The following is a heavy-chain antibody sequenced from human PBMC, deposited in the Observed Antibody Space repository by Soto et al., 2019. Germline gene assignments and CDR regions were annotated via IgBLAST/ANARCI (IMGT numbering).Heavy chain of an antibody. D-gene: IGHD3-10*01. V-gene: IGHV4-59*08. Sequence: SETLSLTCTVSGGSISSYYWSWIRQPPGKGLEWIGYIYYSGSTNYNPSLKSRVTISVDTSKNQFSLKLNSRTAADTAVYYCARHNYGSGSTYFDYWGRGTLVTVSS. CDR1: GGSISSYY. J-gene: IGHJ4*02. CDR3: ARHNYGSGSTYFDY. CDR2: IYYSGST.